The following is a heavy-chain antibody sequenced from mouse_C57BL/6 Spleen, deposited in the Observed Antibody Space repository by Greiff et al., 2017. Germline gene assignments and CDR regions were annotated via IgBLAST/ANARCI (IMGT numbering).Heavy chain of an antibody. Sequence: QVQLQQPGAELVKPGASVKLSCKASGYTFTSYWMQWVKQRPGQGLEWIGEIDPSDSDTNYNQKFKGKATLTVDTSSSTAYMQLSSLTSEDSAVYYCARPYYYAMDYWGQGTSVTVSS. V-gene: IGHV1-50*01. J-gene: IGHJ4*01. CDR1: GYTFTSYW. CDR2: IDPSDSDT. CDR3: ARPYYYAMDY.